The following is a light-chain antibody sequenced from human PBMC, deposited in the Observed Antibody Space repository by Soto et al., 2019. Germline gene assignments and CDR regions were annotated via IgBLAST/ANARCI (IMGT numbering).Light chain of an antibody. V-gene: IGKV1-39*01. CDR3: QQSYRTPHT. J-gene: IGKJ2*01. Sequence: IQVTQSPSSLSASVGDRVTITCRATQGYRSDLGWYQQKPGKAPKLLIYAASNLLSGVPSRFSGSGSGTNFTLTISSLQPEDFATYYCQQSYRTPHTFGQGTKLETK. CDR1: QGYRSD. CDR2: AAS.